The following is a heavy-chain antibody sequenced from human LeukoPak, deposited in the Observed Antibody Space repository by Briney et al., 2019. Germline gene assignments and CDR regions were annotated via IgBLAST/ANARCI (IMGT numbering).Heavy chain of an antibody. CDR1: GYSFTSYW. V-gene: IGHV5-51*01. Sequence: TGESLKISCKGSGYSFTSYWIGWVRQMPGKGLEWMGIIYPGDSDTRYSPSFQGQVTISADKSISTAYLQWSSLKASDTAMYYCARHSHGDILTGENYYGMDVWGQGTTVTVSS. D-gene: IGHD3-9*01. CDR2: IYPGDSDT. CDR3: ARHSHGDILTGENYYGMDV. J-gene: IGHJ6*02.